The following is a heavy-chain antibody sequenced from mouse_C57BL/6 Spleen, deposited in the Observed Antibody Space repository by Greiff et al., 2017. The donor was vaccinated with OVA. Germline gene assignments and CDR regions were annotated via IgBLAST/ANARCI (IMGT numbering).Heavy chain of an antibody. J-gene: IGHJ2*01. CDR1: GYTFTSYW. CDR2: IDPSDSET. V-gene: IGHV1-52*01. CDR3: ARVDGYFYYFDY. D-gene: IGHD2-3*01. Sequence: VQLQQPGAELVRPGSSVKLSCKASGYTFTSYWMHWVKQRPIHGLEWIGNIDPSDSETHYNQKFKDKATLTVDKSSSTAYMQLSSLTSEDSAVYYCARVDGYFYYFDYWGQGTTLTVSS.